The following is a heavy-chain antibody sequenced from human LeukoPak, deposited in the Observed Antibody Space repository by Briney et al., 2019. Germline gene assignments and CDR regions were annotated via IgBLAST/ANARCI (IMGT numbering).Heavy chain of an antibody. J-gene: IGHJ4*02. Sequence: PGGSLRLSCEASGFTFNNYGMHWVRQAPGKGLEWVAVISYDGRNKYFADSVKGRCTISRDNSKNTLYLQMNSLRAEDTAVYYCAKSQSDMVRGVISYWGQGTLVTVSS. CDR3: AKSQSDMVRGVISY. D-gene: IGHD3-10*01. CDR2: ISYDGRNK. V-gene: IGHV3-30*18. CDR1: GFTFNNYG.